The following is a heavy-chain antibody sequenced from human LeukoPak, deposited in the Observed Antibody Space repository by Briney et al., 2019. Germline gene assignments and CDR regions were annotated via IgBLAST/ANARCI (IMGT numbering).Heavy chain of an antibody. Sequence: GGSLRLSCAVSGITLSNYGMSWVRQAPGKGLEWVAGISDSGGRTNYADSAKGRFTISRDNLKNTIYLQMTSLRAEDTAVYFCAKRGVVIRVILVGFHKEAYYFDSWGQGALVTVSS. D-gene: IGHD3-22*01. J-gene: IGHJ4*02. CDR1: GITLSNYG. CDR3: AKRGVVIRVILVGFHKEAYYFDS. V-gene: IGHV3-23*01. CDR2: ISDSGGRT.